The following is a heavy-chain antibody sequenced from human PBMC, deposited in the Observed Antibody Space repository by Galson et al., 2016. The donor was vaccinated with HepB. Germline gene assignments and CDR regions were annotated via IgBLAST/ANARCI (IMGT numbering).Heavy chain of an antibody. CDR1: GGSISSASYY. Sequence: SETLSLTCTVSGGSISSASYYWGWLRQPPGKGLEWIGSISYTGTTYYNPSLKSRATLSVDTSKNHFSLRLSSVTAADTAVYYCARLYYDFWSGYPADPRGQGTLVTVSS. CDR2: ISYTGTT. CDR3: ARLYYDFWSGYPADP. J-gene: IGHJ5*02. V-gene: IGHV4-39*02. D-gene: IGHD3-3*01.